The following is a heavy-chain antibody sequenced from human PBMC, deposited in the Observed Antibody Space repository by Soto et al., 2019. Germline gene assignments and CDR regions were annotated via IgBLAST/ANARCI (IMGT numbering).Heavy chain of an antibody. D-gene: IGHD5-18*01. CDR3: AKGQYSYGYQCWFDP. Sequence: GGSLRLSCAASGFTFSSYAMSWVRQAPGKGLEWVSAISGSGGSTYYADSVKGRFTISRDNSKNTLYLQMNSLRAEDTAVYYCAKGQYSYGYQCWFDPWGQGTLVTVSS. CDR1: GFTFSSYA. V-gene: IGHV3-23*01. CDR2: ISGSGGST. J-gene: IGHJ5*02.